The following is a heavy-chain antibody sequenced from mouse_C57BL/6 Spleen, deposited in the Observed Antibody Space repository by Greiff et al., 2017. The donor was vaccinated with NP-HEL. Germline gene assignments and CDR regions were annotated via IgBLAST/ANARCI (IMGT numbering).Heavy chain of an antibody. CDR2: ISSGGDYI. J-gene: IGHJ4*01. D-gene: IGHD2-4*01. V-gene: IGHV5-9-1*02. CDR1: GFTFSSYA. CDR3: TRMIKDAMDY. Sequence: EVKVVESGEGLVKPGGSLKLSCAASGFTFSSYAMSWVRQTPEKRLEWVAYISSGGDYIYYADNVKGRFTISRDNARNTLYLQMSSLKTEDTAIEYCTRMIKDAMDYWGQGTSVTVSS.